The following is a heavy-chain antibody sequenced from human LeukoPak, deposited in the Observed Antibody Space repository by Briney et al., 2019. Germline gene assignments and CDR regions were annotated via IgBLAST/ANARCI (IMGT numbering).Heavy chain of an antibody. D-gene: IGHD2-2*01. CDR3: AREGGVVVVPAAMRAFDI. CDR1: GFTFRSFG. CDR2: IWYDGSKK. Sequence: GRSLRLSCAASGFTFRSFGIHWVRLAPGKGLEWVAVIWYDGSKKYYADSVKGRFTISRDNSKNTLYLQMNSLRAEDTAIYYCAREGGVVVVPAAMRAFDIWGQGTMVTVSS. V-gene: IGHV3-33*01. J-gene: IGHJ3*02.